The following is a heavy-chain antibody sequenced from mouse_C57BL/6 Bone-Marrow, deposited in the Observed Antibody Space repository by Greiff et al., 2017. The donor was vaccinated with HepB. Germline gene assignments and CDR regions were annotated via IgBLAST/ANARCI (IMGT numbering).Heavy chain of an antibody. CDR2: IYPGGGYT. J-gene: IGHJ1*03. V-gene: IGHV1-63*01. CDR1: GYTFTNYW. D-gene: IGHD1-1*01. CDR3: ARSGYYGSSYWYFDV. Sequence: VKLQESGAELVRPGTSVKMSCKASGYTFTNYWIGWAKQRPGHGLEWIGDIYPGGGYTNYNEKFKGKATLTADKSSSTAYMQFSSLTSEDSAIYYCARSGYYGSSYWYFDVWGTGTTVTVSS.